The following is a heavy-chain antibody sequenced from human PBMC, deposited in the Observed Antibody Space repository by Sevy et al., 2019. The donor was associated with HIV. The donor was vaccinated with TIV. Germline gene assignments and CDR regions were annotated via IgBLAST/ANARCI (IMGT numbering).Heavy chain of an antibody. Sequence: SLRLSCAASGFSFSSYGMHWVRQAPGKGLEWMSYIQYDGSNKDYADSVKGRFTISRDNSKNTLYLQMNSLRVEDTAVFYCVKEGGDEGGDHWGQGTLVTVSS. CDR2: IQYDGSNK. CDR1: GFSFSSYG. J-gene: IGHJ4*02. CDR3: VKEGGDEGGDH. V-gene: IGHV3-30*02. D-gene: IGHD3-10*01.